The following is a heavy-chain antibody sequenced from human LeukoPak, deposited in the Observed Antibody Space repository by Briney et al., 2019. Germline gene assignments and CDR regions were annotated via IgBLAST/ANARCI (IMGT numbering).Heavy chain of an antibody. CDR1: GFSSRTFD. V-gene: IGHV3-30*18. J-gene: IGHJ4*02. Sequence: GGSLRLSCAASGFSSRTFDIHWVRQDPGKGLEWVALISYDGRDIYYLDSVEGRFTISRDNSKNTVYLQMNSLRAEDTAVYYCAKDPLYCSGGSCYSFDYWGQGTLVTVSS. D-gene: IGHD2-15*01. CDR2: ISYDGRDI. CDR3: AKDPLYCSGGSCYSFDY.